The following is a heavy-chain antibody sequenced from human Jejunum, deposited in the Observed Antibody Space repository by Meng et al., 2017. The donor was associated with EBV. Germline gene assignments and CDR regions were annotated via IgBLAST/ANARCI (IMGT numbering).Heavy chain of an antibody. CDR1: GGSISSSSYY. CDR2: YYNSGST. D-gene: IGHD1-26*01. CDR3: ARQGPSGRTFDY. Sequence: QLRLQGAGPGLVKPSEPLSLTCTVSGGSISSSSYYWGWIRQPPGKGLEWIGTYYNSGSTYYNPSLKSRVTISVDTSKNQFSLKLISVTAADTAAYYCARQGPSGRTFDYWGQGTLVTVSS. V-gene: IGHV4-39*01. J-gene: IGHJ4*02.